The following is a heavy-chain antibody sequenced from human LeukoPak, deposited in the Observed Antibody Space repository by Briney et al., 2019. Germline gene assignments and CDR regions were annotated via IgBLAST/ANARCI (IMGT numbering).Heavy chain of an antibody. Sequence: GGSLRLSCAASGFAFSSYWMHWVRQAPGKGLVWVSAISGSGGSTYYADSVKGRFTISRDNSKNTLYLQMNSLRAEDTAVYYCAKDAQEVHFYWGQGTLVTVSS. CDR1: GFAFSSYW. J-gene: IGHJ4*02. D-gene: IGHD3-3*02. V-gene: IGHV3-23*01. CDR2: ISGSGGST. CDR3: AKDAQEVHFY.